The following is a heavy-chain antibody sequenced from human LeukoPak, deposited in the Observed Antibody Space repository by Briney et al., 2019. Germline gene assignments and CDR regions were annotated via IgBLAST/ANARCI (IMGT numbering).Heavy chain of an antibody. CDR1: GGTFSSYA. CDR2: IIPIFGIA. CDR3: ARDEGIAVASVFDY. J-gene: IGHJ4*02. Sequence: SVKVSCKASGGTFSSYAISWVRQAPGQGLEWMGRIIPIFGIANYAQKFQGRVTITADKSTSTAYMELSSLRSEDTAVYYCARDEGIAVASVFDYWGQGTLVTVSS. D-gene: IGHD6-19*01. V-gene: IGHV1-69*04.